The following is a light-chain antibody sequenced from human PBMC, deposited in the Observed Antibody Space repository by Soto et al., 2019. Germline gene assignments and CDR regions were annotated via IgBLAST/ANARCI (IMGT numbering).Light chain of an antibody. CDR3: HQYSSYPWT. J-gene: IGKJ1*01. CDR1: QSIGRW. Sequence: DIQMTQSPSTLSPSVGDRVTITCRSSQSIGRWLAWFQQIPGKAPKVLIYDASTLQSGVPSRFSGSGSETEFTLTINGLQPEDWATYYCHQYSSYPWTFGQGSKVEVK. V-gene: IGKV1-5*01. CDR2: DAS.